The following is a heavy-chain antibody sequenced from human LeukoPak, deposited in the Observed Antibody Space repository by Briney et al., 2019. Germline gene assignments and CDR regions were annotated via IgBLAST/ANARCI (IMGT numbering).Heavy chain of an antibody. Sequence: GGSLRLSCAASGFTFSSYAMSWVRQAPGKGLEWVSAISGSGGSTHYADSVKGRFTISRDNSKNTLYLQMNSLRAEDTAVYYCAKEGPGNYYDSSGYYLDYWGQGTLVTVSS. V-gene: IGHV3-23*01. D-gene: IGHD3-22*01. CDR2: ISGSGGST. J-gene: IGHJ4*02. CDR3: AKEGPGNYYDSSGYYLDY. CDR1: GFTFSSYA.